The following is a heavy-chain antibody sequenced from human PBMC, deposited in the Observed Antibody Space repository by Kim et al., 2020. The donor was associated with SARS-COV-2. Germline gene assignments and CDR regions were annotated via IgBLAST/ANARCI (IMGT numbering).Heavy chain of an antibody. V-gene: IGHV3-15*01. J-gene: IGHJ3*02. CDR3: TTHSLRYFDWFKNAFDI. Sequence: PVKGRFTISRDDSKNTLYLQMNSLKTEDTAVYYCTTHSLRYFDWFKNAFDIWGQGTMVTVSS. D-gene: IGHD3-9*01.